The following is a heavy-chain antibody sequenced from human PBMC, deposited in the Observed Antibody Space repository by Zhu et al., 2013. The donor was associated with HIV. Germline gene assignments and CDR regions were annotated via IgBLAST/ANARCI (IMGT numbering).Heavy chain of an antibody. CDR3: ARGGRDYYDSSGYYLDY. Sequence: QVQLVQSGAEVKKPGSSVKVSCKASGGTFSSYAISWVRQAPGQGLEWMGGIIPIFGTANYAQKFQGRVTITADESTSTAYMELSSLRSEDTAVYYCARGGRDYYDSSGYYLDYWGQGTLVTVSS. D-gene: IGHD3-22*01. CDR1: GGTFSSYA. CDR2: IIPIFGTA. J-gene: IGHJ4*02. V-gene: IGHV1-69*01.